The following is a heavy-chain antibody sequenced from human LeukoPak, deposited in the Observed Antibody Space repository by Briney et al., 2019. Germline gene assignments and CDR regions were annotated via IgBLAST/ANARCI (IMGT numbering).Heavy chain of an antibody. J-gene: IGHJ6*02. CDR2: IWYDGSNK. CDR3: ARPYCSSTSCYFIDYYYGMDV. V-gene: IGHV3-33*01. D-gene: IGHD2-2*01. CDR1: GFTFSSYG. Sequence: PGGSLRLSCAASGFTFSSYGMHWVRQAPGKGLGWVAVIWYDGSNKYYADSVRCGFTISRDNSKNTLYLQMNSLRAEDTAVYYCARPYCSSTSCYFIDYYYGMDVWGQGTTVTVSS.